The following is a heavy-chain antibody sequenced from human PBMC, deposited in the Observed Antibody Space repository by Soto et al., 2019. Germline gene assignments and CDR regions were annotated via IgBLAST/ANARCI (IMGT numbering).Heavy chain of an antibody. D-gene: IGHD2-2*01. Sequence: EVHLVESGGGLVQPGGSLRLSCAASGFTFRTYWMHWVRQVPGKGLVWVSRIHGDGSSTSYADSVKGRFTISRDNAKNTLDLQTNGMRAEAPDVYYWAKGTGNSDATTRDYWGQGTLVTVSA. CDR1: GFTFRTYW. CDR2: IHGDGSST. J-gene: IGHJ4*02. CDR3: AKGTGNSDATTRDY. V-gene: IGHV3-74*01.